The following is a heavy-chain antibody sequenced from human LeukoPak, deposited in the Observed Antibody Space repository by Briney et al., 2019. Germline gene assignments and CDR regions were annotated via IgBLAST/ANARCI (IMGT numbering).Heavy chain of an antibody. CDR2: IRYDGSNK. J-gene: IGHJ4*02. CDR3: AIQGHCSSTSCYTLDY. CDR1: GFTFSSYG. V-gene: IGHV3-30*02. Sequence: PGGSLRLSCAASGFTFSSYGMHWVRQAPGKGLEWVAFIRYDGSNKYYADSVKGRFTISRDNSKNTLYLQMNSLRAEDTAVYYCAIQGHCSSTSCYTLDYWGQGTLVTVSS. D-gene: IGHD2-2*02.